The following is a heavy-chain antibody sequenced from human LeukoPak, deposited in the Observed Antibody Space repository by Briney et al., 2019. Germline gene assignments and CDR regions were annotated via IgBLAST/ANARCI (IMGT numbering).Heavy chain of an antibody. CDR1: GGSIRSNY. J-gene: IGHJ6*02. V-gene: IGHV4-59*08. Sequence: SETLSLTCSVSGGSIRSNYWSWIRQPPGKGLEWIGYIYHSGNTNYNPSLKSRVTISVDTSKNQFSLNLRSVTAADTAVYYCARSYSGTGYYYYGMDVWGQGTTVTVSS. CDR3: ARSYSGTGYYYYGMDV. CDR2: IYHSGNT. D-gene: IGHD1-26*01.